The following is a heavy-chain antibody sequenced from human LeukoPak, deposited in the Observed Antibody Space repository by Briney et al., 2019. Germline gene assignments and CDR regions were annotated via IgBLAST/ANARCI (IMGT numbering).Heavy chain of an antibody. CDR2: ISGSGGST. D-gene: IGHD3-16*02. CDR1: GFTFRDKW. Sequence: GGSLRLSCTSSGFTFRDKWMSWVRQSPGKGLGWVSAISGSGGSTYYADSVKGRFTISRDNSKNTLYLQMNSLRAEDTAVYYCAKDGDCVWGSYRLSPLEYYFDYWGQGALVTVSS. V-gene: IGHV3-23*01. CDR3: AKDGDCVWGSYRLSPLEYYFDY. J-gene: IGHJ4*02.